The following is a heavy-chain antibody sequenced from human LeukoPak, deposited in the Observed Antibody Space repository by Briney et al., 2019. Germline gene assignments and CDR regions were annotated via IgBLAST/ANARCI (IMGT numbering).Heavy chain of an antibody. J-gene: IGHJ4*02. Sequence: ASVKVSCKTSGYTFTGYYMHWVRQAPGQGLEWMGWINPNSGDTDYAQKLQGRVTMTRDTSISTGYMELSRLKSDDTAVYYCARGLTGDLDYWGQGTLVTVSS. CDR1: GYTFTGYY. CDR2: INPNSGDT. D-gene: IGHD7-27*01. V-gene: IGHV1-2*02. CDR3: ARGLTGDLDY.